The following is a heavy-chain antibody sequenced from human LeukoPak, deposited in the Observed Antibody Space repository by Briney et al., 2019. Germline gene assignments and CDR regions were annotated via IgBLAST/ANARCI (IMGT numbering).Heavy chain of an antibody. CDR2: ISGSGGTT. CDR1: GFTFSSYA. J-gene: IGHJ4*02. V-gene: IGHV3-23*01. Sequence: PGGSLRLSCEASGFTFSSYAMSWVRQAPGKGLEWVAAISGSGGTTYYAESEKGRFTISRDNSENTLYVQMNSLRAEDTAVYYCAKGSDRRFDYWGQGTLVTVSS. CDR3: AKGSDRRFDY.